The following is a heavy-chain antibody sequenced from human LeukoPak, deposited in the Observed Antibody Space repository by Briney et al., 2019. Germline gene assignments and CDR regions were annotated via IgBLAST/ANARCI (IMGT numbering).Heavy chain of an antibody. V-gene: IGHV4-34*01. CDR1: GGPTRSYY. D-gene: IGHD3-9*01. J-gene: IGHJ3*02. CDR3: ARGSGYDILTGPHDDAFDI. CDR2: INHSGST. Sequence: PSETLSLTCSVSGGPTRSYYWSWLRQPPGKGLEWIGEINHSGSTDYNPSLKSRVTISVDTSKNQFSLKLSSVTAADTAVYYCARGSGYDILTGPHDDAFDIWGQGTMVTVSS.